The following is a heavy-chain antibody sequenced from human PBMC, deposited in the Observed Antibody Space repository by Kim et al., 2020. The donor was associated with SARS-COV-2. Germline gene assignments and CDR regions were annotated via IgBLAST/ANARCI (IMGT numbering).Heavy chain of an antibody. J-gene: IGHJ6*02. CDR2: MNPNSGNT. Sequence: ASVKVSCKASGYTFTSYDINWVRQATGQGLEWMGWMNPNSGNTGYAQKFQGRVTMTRNTSISTAYMELSSLRSEDTAVYYCAREGSGSYYNPYYYYGMDVWGQGTTVTVSS. D-gene: IGHD3-10*01. V-gene: IGHV1-8*01. CDR1: GYTFTSYD. CDR3: AREGSGSYYNPYYYYGMDV.